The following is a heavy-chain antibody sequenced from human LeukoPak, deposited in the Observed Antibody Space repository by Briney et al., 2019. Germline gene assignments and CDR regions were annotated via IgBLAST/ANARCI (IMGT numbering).Heavy chain of an antibody. J-gene: IGHJ4*02. CDR2: ISSSSSTI. CDR1: GFTFNTYS. D-gene: IGHD6-6*01. CDR3: AGGASEYSSSGDFAC. Sequence: PGGSLRLSCAASGFTFNTYSMNWVRQAPGKGLEWVSYISSSSSTIYYADSVKGRFTISRDNAKSSLYLQMNSLSADDTAVYYCAGGASEYSSSGDFACWGQGTLVTVSS. V-gene: IGHV3-48*01.